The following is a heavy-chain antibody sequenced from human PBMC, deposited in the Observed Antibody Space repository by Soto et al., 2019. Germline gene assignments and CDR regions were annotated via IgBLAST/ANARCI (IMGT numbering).Heavy chain of an antibody. V-gene: IGHV4-59*08. Sequence: SETLSLTCTVSGGSISTYYWSWIRQSPGKGLEWIGYIYYTGSTNYNPSLKSRVTISVDTSTNQFSLNLSSVTAADTAVYYCASGAAYGVLDYWGQGTLVTVSS. CDR1: GGSISTYY. D-gene: IGHD4-17*01. CDR2: IYYTGST. CDR3: ASGAAYGVLDY. J-gene: IGHJ4*02.